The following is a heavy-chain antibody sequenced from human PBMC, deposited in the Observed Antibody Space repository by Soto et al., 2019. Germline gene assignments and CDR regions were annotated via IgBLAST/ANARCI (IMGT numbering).Heavy chain of an antibody. CDR2: ISYSGST. CDR1: GASISSGRYF. J-gene: IGHJ5*02. Sequence: SLTCTVSGASISSGRYFWTWVRQHPGEGLEWIGFISYSGSTHYNPSLKSRVAISMDKSNNQFSLRLISVTAADTAVYHCARDGDASGRFPRGLDPWGQGTLVTVSS. V-gene: IGHV4-31*03. CDR3: ARDGDASGRFPRGLDP. D-gene: IGHD3-10*01.